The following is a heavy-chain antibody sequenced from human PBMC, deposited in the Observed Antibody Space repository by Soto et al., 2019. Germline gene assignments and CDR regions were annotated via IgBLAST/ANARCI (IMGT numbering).Heavy chain of an antibody. CDR3: ARLEGLATISYYFDF. V-gene: IGHV4-39*01. J-gene: IGHJ4*02. CDR2: IYYRGNA. D-gene: IGHD3-9*01. Sequence: QLQLQESGPGLVKPSETLSLTCSGSDDSINSDKYHWGWIRQPPGKGLEWIGSIYYRGNAYYNPSLPPRVTISLAKSTSQFSLKLNSVTAADSAVYFCARLEGLATISYYFDFWRPGALVTVSS. CDR1: DDSINSDKYH.